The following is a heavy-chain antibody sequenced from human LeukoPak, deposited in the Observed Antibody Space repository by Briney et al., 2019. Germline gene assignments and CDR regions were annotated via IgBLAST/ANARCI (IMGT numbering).Heavy chain of an antibody. Sequence: PSETLSLTCTVSGGSISSYYWSWIRQPPGKGLEWIGYIYYSGSTNYNPSLKSRVTISVDTSKNQFSLKLSSVTAADTAVYYCARGVGQWLVQDQPDPYYYGMDVWGQGTTVTVSS. CDR1: GGSISSYY. V-gene: IGHV4-59*01. CDR3: ARGVGQWLVQDQPDPYYYGMDV. D-gene: IGHD6-19*01. CDR2: IYYSGST. J-gene: IGHJ6*02.